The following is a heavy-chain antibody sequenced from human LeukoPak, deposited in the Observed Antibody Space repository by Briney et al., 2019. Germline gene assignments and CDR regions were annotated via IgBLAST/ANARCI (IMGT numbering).Heavy chain of an antibody. CDR1: GFTFSSYS. V-gene: IGHV3-48*01. CDR3: ARDRLTGASDY. J-gene: IGHJ4*02. D-gene: IGHD3-9*01. Sequence: GGSLRLSCAASGFTFSSYSMNWVRQAPGKGLEWVSYISSSSSTIYYADSVKGRFTISRDNAKNSLYLQMNSLRAEDTAVYYCARDRLTGASDYWGQGTLVTVSS. CDR2: ISSSSSTI.